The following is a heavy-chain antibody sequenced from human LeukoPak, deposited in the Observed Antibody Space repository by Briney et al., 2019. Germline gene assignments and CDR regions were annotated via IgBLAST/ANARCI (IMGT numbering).Heavy chain of an antibody. D-gene: IGHD3-10*01. Sequence: ASVKVSCKASGYTFTGYYMHWVRQAPGQGLEWMGWINPNSGGTNYAQKFQGRVTMTRDTSISTAYMELSRLRSDGTAVYYCARGRITMVRGVIPRLDYWGQGTLVTVSS. CDR1: GYTFTGYY. V-gene: IGHV1-2*02. CDR2: INPNSGGT. CDR3: ARGRITMVRGVIPRLDY. J-gene: IGHJ4*02.